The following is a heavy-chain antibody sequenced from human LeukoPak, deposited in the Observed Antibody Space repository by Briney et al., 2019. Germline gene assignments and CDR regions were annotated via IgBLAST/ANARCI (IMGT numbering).Heavy chain of an antibody. V-gene: IGHV3-53*01. CDR3: ARPAGAYSPPYDH. Sequence: GGSLRLSCTVSGFTVSSNSMSWVRQAPGKGLEWVSFIYSDNTHYSDSVKGRFTISRDNSKNTLYLQMNSLRAEDTAAYYCARPAGAYSPPYDHWGQGNLVHVSS. CDR1: GFTVSSNS. J-gene: IGHJ4*02. D-gene: IGHD4-17*01. CDR2: IYSDNT.